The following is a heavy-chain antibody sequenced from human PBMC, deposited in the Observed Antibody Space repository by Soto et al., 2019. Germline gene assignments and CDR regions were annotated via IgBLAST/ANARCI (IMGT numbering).Heavy chain of an antibody. CDR2: IYYSGST. CDR1: GGSISSGDYY. CDR3: ARDPPPATTGSFYYYYGMDV. Sequence: ASETLSLTCTVSGGSISSGDYYWSWIRQPPGKGLEWIGYIYYSGSTYYNPSLKSRVTISVDTSKNQFSLKLSSVTAADTAVYYCARDPPPATTGSFYYYYGMDVWGQGTTVTVSS. V-gene: IGHV4-30-4*01. D-gene: IGHD4-4*01. J-gene: IGHJ6*02.